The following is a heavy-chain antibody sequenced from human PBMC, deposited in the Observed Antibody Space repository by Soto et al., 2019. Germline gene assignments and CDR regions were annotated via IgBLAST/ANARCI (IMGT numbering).Heavy chain of an antibody. D-gene: IGHD2-15*01. CDR2: INHSGST. V-gene: IGHV4-34*01. CDR1: GGSFSGYY. CDR3: ARGTDIVVVVAASPGGWFDP. J-gene: IGHJ5*02. Sequence: TSETLSLTXAVYGGSFSGYYWSWIRQPPGKGLEWIGEINHSGSTNYNPSLKSRVTISVDTSKNQFSLKLSSVTAADTAVYYCARGTDIVVVVAASPGGWFDPWGQGTLVTVSS.